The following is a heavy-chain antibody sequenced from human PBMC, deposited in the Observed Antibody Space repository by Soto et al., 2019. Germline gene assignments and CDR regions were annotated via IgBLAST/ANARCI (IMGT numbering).Heavy chain of an antibody. D-gene: IGHD6-19*01. CDR3: ARGVAAPTWGNDYGMDV. Sequence: PSQTLSLTCAISGDSVSSNNAAWNWIRHSPSRGLEWLGRTYYRSKWYTDYAVSVKSRLTINPDTSKNQFSLQLNSVTPEDTAVYYCARGVAAPTWGNDYGMDVWGQGTTVTSP. CDR2: TYYRSKWYT. V-gene: IGHV6-1*01. CDR1: GDSVSSNNAA. J-gene: IGHJ6*02.